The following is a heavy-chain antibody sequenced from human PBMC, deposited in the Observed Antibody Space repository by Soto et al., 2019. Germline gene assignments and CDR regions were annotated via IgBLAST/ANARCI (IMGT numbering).Heavy chain of an antibody. D-gene: IGHD3-16*01. CDR1: GGSISSYY. Sequence: PSETLSLTCTVSGGSISSYYWSWIRQPPGKGLEWIGYIYYSGSTNYNPSLKSRVTISVDTSKTQFSLKLSSVTSADTALYYCARRYGGNFDYWGQGTRVTVSS. CDR3: ARRYGGNFDY. CDR2: IYYSGST. V-gene: IGHV4-59*01. J-gene: IGHJ4*02.